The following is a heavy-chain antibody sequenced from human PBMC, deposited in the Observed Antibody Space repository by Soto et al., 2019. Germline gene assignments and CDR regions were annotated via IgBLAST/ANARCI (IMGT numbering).Heavy chain of an antibody. D-gene: IGHD2-15*01. J-gene: IGHJ3*02. CDR3: ARDGCSGGSCQPGAFDI. CDR2: IYYSGST. V-gene: IGHV4-59*01. Sequence: SETLSLTCTVSGGSISSYYWSWIRQPPGKGLEWIGYIYYSGSTNYNPSLKSRVTISVDTSKNQFSLKLSSVTAADTAVYYCARDGCSGGSCQPGAFDIWGQGTMVTVSS. CDR1: GGSISSYY.